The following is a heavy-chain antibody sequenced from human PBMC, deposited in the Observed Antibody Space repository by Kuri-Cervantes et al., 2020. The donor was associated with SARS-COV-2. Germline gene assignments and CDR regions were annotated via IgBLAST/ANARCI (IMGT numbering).Heavy chain of an antibody. V-gene: IGHV3-9*01. CDR2: ISWNSGNI. J-gene: IGHJ4*02. D-gene: IGHD4-11*01. Sequence: GGSLRLSCAASGFPFDDYVMHWVRQAPGKGLEWVSGISWNSGNIGYADSVKGRFTISRDNSKNTLYLQMNSLRAEDTAVYYCAKDLLGGLHPFDYWGQGTLVTVSS. CDR3: AKDLLGGLHPFDY. CDR1: GFPFDDYV.